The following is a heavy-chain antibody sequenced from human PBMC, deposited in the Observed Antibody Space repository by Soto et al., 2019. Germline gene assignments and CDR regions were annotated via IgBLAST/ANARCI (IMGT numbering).Heavy chain of an antibody. CDR1: GFTVSSNY. V-gene: IGHV3-66*01. CDR3: ARDLLLWFGESTPPPSYGMDL. Sequence: PGGSLRLSCAASGFTVSSNYMSWVRQAPGKGLEWVSVIYSGGSTYYADSVKGRFTISRDNSKNTLYLQMNSLRAEDTAVYYCARDLLLWFGESTPPPSYGMDLPGQGTTVTVSS. J-gene: IGHJ6*02. CDR2: IYSGGST. D-gene: IGHD3-10*01.